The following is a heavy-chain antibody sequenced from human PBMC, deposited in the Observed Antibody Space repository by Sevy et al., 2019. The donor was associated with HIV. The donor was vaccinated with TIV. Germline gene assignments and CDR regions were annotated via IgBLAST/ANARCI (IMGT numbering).Heavy chain of an antibody. CDR1: GFSFSSYG. Sequence: GGSLRLSCAASGFSFSSYGMHWVRQAPGKGLEWMSSIQYDGSNKDYADSVKGRFTISRDNSKNTLYLQMNSLGVEDTAVFYCVKEGGGEGGDHWGQGTLVTVSS. CDR3: VKEGGGEGGDH. J-gene: IGHJ4*02. CDR2: IQYDGSNK. D-gene: IGHD2-21*01. V-gene: IGHV3-30*02.